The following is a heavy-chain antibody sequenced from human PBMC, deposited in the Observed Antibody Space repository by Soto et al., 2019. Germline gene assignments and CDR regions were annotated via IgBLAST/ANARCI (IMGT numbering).Heavy chain of an antibody. Sequence: QVQLVQSGAEVKKPGSSVKVSCKASGGTFSSYAISWVRQAPGQGLEWMGGIIPIFGTANYAQKFQGRVTITADESTSTAYMELSSLRSEDTAVYYCASRLTYYSGAMENYYFDYWGQGTLVTVSS. CDR3: ASRLTYYSGAMENYYFDY. D-gene: IGHD3-10*01. J-gene: IGHJ4*02. CDR1: GGTFSSYA. V-gene: IGHV1-69*01. CDR2: IIPIFGTA.